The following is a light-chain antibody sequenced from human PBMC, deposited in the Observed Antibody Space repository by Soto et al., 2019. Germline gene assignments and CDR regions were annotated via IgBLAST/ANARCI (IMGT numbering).Light chain of an antibody. Sequence: EIVLTQSPGTLSLSPGERATLSCRASQSVSSSFLAWYQQKPGQAPRLLIYGASIRATGIPDRFSGSGSGTDFTLTIRRLEPEDFAVYYCKQYGTSPPWTFGQGPRWKSN. CDR1: QSVSSSF. V-gene: IGKV3-20*01. J-gene: IGKJ1*01. CDR3: KQYGTSPPWT. CDR2: GAS.